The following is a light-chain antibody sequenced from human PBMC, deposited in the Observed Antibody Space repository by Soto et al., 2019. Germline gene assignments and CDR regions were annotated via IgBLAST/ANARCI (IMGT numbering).Light chain of an antibody. V-gene: IGKV3-20*01. CDR2: GAS. CDR3: QQYGSSLSIT. CDR1: QSVSSSY. J-gene: IGKJ5*01. Sequence: ETVLTQSPGTLSLSPWERATLSCRASQSVSSSYLAWYQQKPGQAPRLLIYGASSRATGIPDRFSGSGSGTDFTLTISRLEPEDFAVYYCQQYGSSLSITFGQGTRLEIK.